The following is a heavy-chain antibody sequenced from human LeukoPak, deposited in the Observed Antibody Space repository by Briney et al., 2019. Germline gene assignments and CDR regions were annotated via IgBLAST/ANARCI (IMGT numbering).Heavy chain of an antibody. CDR3: ARARRVGAFDAFDI. Sequence: GETLKISCKGSGYSFTIYWIAWVRQMPGKGLEWMGIIYPGDSDTRYSPSFQGQVTISADKSITTAYLQWSSLKASDTAMYYCARARRVGAFDAFDIWGQGTMITVSS. V-gene: IGHV5-51*01. CDR1: GYSFTIYW. CDR2: IYPGDSDT. D-gene: IGHD1-26*01. J-gene: IGHJ3*02.